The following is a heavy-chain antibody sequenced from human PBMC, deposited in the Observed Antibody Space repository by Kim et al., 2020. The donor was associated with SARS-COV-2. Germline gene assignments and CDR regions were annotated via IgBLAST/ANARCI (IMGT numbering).Heavy chain of an antibody. D-gene: IGHD3-10*01. J-gene: IGHJ6*02. CDR3: ARGGFGEFGYGMDV. Sequence: APKFQGRVTITADESTSTAYMGLGSLRSEDTAVYYCARGGFGEFGYGMDVWGQGTTVTVSS. V-gene: IGHV1-69*01.